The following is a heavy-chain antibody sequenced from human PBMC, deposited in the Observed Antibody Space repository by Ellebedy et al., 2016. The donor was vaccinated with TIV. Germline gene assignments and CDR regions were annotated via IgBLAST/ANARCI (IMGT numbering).Heavy chain of an antibody. D-gene: IGHD3-22*01. V-gene: IGHV3-23*01. CDR1: GFIFSNYA. CDR3: PRGSAYYNY. J-gene: IGHJ4*02. CDR2: ISPNGGST. Sequence: GESLKIPCAASGFIFSNYAMSWVRQAPGQGLEWVSTISPNGGSTNYADSVKGRFTVSRDNSKNTLYLQMNSLRAEDTAIYYCPRGSAYYNYWGQGTLVTVSS.